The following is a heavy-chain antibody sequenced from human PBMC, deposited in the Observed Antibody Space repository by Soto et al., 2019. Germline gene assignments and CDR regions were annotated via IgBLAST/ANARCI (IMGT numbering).Heavy chain of an antibody. Sequence: GGSLRLSCAASGFTFSSYGMHWVRQAPGKGLEWVAVISYDGSNKYYADSVKGRFTISRDNSKNTLYLQMNSLRAEDTAVYYCAKSLPAATADYWGQGTLVTVSS. CDR3: AKSLPAATADY. CDR1: GFTFSSYG. J-gene: IGHJ4*02. V-gene: IGHV3-30*18. CDR2: ISYDGSNK. D-gene: IGHD6-13*01.